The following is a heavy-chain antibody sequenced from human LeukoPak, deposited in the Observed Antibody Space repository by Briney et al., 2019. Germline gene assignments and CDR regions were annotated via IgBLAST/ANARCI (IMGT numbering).Heavy chain of an antibody. Sequence: SETLSLTCTVSGGSISSGDYYWSWIRQPPGKSLEWIGYIYYSGSTYYNPSLKSRVTISVDTSKNQFSLKLSSVTAADTAVYYCARYYYGSGSYFGDSDNWFDPWGQGTLVTVSS. CDR1: GGSISSGDYY. J-gene: IGHJ5*02. V-gene: IGHV4-30-4*01. CDR2: IYYSGST. CDR3: ARYYYGSGSYFGDSDNWFDP. D-gene: IGHD3-10*01.